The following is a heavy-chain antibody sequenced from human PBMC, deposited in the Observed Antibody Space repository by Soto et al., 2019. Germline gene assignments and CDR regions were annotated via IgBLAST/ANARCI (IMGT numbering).Heavy chain of an antibody. V-gene: IGHV4-59*08. Sequence: SATLSITCTVSGGSISSYYWSWIRQPPGKWLEWIGSIYHSGSTYYNPSLKSRVTISVDTSKNQFSLKLSSVTAADTAVYYCARSETYYYDSSGYYMINWFDPWGQGTLVTVSS. D-gene: IGHD3-22*01. CDR1: GGSISSYY. CDR3: ARSETYYYDSSGYYMINWFDP. CDR2: IYHSGST. J-gene: IGHJ5*02.